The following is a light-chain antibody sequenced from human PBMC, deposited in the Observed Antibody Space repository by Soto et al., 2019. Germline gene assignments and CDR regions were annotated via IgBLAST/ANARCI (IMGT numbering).Light chain of an antibody. Sequence: EIVMTQSPATLSVSPGERATLSCRASQSVSSNLAWYHQKPGQAPRLLIYGASTRATGIPARFSGSGSGTEFTLTISSLQSEDFAVYYCQQYNNWPQTFGQGTKVEIK. V-gene: IGKV3-15*01. CDR3: QQYNNWPQT. J-gene: IGKJ1*01. CDR2: GAS. CDR1: QSVSSN.